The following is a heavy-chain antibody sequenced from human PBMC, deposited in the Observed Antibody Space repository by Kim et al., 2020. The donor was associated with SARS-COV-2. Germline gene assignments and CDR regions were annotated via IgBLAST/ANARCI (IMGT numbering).Heavy chain of an antibody. J-gene: IGHJ4*02. CDR3: ASAGYNGYFFDS. CDR1: GGTFNTYS. V-gene: IGHV1-69*06. CDR2: IVPTFDAP. D-gene: IGHD5-12*01. Sequence: SVKVSCKASGGTFNTYSINWVRQAPGQGLEWMGGIVPTFDAPTYTQKFRGRLTITADRSTGTAYMDLSSPRSGDTAVYFCASAGYNGYFFDSWGQGTLVTVSS.